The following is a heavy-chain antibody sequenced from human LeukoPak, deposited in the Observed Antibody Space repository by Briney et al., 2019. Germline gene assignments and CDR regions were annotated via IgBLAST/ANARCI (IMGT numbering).Heavy chain of an antibody. CDR3: ARVKSKWGDSSRPFDY. CDR2: IYYSGST. CDR1: GGSISSGDYY. D-gene: IGHD3-22*01. J-gene: IGHJ4*02. Sequence: PSETLSLTCTVSGGSISSGDYYWSWIRQPPGKGLEWIGYIYYSGSTYYNPSLKSRVTISVDTSKNQFSLKLSSVTAADTAVYYRARVKSKWGDSSRPFDYWGQGTLVTVSS. V-gene: IGHV4-30-4*01.